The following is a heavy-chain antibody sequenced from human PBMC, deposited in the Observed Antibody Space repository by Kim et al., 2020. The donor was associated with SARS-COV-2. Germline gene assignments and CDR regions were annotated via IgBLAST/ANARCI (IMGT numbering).Heavy chain of an antibody. D-gene: IGHD2-15*01. CDR3: AKGGGYCSGGSCYSFYDY. V-gene: IGHV3-9*01. Sequence: KSRFTISRDNAKNSLYLQMNSLRAEDTALYYCAKGGGYCSGGSCYSFYDYWGQGTLVTVSS. J-gene: IGHJ4*02.